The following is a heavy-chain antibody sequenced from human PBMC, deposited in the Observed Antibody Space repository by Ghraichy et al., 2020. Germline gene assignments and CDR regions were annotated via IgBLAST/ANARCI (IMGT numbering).Heavy chain of an antibody. J-gene: IGHJ4*02. D-gene: IGHD3-16*02. V-gene: IGHV3-7*01. CDR2: LKPDGSVK. Sequence: NLKPDGSVKVYMDSVKGRFTISRDNAENSVYLQMNSLRDEDTAVYYCARDLDGGGFRYWGQGTLVTVSS. CDR3: ARDLDGGGFRY.